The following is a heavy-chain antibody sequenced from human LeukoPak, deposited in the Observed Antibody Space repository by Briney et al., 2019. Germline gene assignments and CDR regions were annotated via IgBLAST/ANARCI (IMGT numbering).Heavy chain of an antibody. J-gene: IGHJ4*02. CDR1: GYTFTSNY. V-gene: IGHV1-46*01. CDR3: ARDRIFPLH. CDR2: ISPSGGST. D-gene: IGHD2-15*01. Sequence: ASVKVSCKAFGYTFTSNYMHWVRQAPGQGPEWMGVISPSGGSTTYAQKFQGRVTMTRDTSTSTVYMELSSLKSEDTAVYYCARDRIFPLHWGQGTLVTVSS.